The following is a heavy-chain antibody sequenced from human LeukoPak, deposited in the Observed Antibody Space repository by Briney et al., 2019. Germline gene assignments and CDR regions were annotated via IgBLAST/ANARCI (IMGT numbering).Heavy chain of an antibody. CDR3: ARTPFNIVVVPAAIEVQSNFYMDV. D-gene: IGHD2-2*01. CDR2: ISSSGSII. J-gene: IGHJ6*03. CDR1: GFTFSTFA. Sequence: GGSLRLSCAASGFTFSTFAMIWVRQPPGKGLEWVSYISSSGSIIYYTDSVKGRFTISRDNAKNSLYLQMNSLRAEDTAVYYCARTPFNIVVVPAAIEVQSNFYMDVWGKGTTVTISS. V-gene: IGHV3-48*04.